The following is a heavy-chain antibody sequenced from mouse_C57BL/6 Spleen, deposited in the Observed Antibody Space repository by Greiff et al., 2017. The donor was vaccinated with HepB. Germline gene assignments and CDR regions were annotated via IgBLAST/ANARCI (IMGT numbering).Heavy chain of an antibody. CDR2: ISDGGSYT. Sequence: EVQRVESGGGLVKPGGSLKLSCAASGFTFSSYAMSWVRQTPEKRLEWVATISDGGSYTYYPDNVKGRFTISRDNAKNNLYLQMSHLKSEDTAMYYCARDDDYAPAYWGQGTLVTVSA. D-gene: IGHD2-4*01. CDR1: GFTFSSYA. V-gene: IGHV5-4*01. J-gene: IGHJ3*01. CDR3: ARDDDYAPAY.